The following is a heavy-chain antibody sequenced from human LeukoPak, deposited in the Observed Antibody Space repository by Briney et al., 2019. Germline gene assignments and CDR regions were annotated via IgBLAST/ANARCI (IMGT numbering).Heavy chain of an antibody. CDR3: ARGLYYDSSGYYGYYFDY. CDR1: GGSISSGDYY. Sequence: SETLSLTCTVSGGSISSGDYYWSWIRQPPGKGLEWIVYIYYSGSTYYNPSLKSRVTISVDTSKNQFSLKLSSVTAADTAVYYCARGLYYDSSGYYGYYFDYWGQGTLVTVSS. D-gene: IGHD3-22*01. V-gene: IGHV4-30-4*01. CDR2: IYYSGST. J-gene: IGHJ4*02.